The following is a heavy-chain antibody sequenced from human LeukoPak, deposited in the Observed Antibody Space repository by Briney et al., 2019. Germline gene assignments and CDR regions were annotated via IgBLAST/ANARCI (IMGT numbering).Heavy chain of an antibody. D-gene: IGHD3-3*01. CDR2: IYTSGGT. CDR3: ARGRYWSAVVCTGGDSLEF. CDR1: GDSISSYY. J-gene: IGHJ3*01. V-gene: IGHV4-4*09. Sequence: PSETLSLTCTVSGDSISSYYWSWIRQPPGKGLEWIGYIYTSGGTNYIPSLKGRVTMSVDTSKNQFSLKLRSVTAADTAVYYCARGRYWSAVVCTGGDSLEFWGKGPMVSVSS.